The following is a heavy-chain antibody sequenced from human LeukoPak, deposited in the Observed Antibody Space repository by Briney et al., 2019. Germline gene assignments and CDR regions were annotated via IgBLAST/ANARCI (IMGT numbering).Heavy chain of an antibody. J-gene: IGHJ4*02. Sequence: GGSLRLSCTASGFTFGDYAISWFRQAPGKGLEWVGFIRSKAYGGTTEYAASVKGRFTISRDDSKSIAYLQMNSLKTEDTAVYYCTRVQGPGATTVRIFDYWGQGTLVTVSS. CDR2: IRSKAYGGTT. CDR3: TRVQGPGATTVRIFDY. D-gene: IGHD1-26*01. V-gene: IGHV3-49*03. CDR1: GFTFGDYA.